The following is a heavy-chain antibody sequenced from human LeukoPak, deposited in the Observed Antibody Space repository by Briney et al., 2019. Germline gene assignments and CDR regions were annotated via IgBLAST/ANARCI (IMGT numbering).Heavy chain of an antibody. Sequence: PGGSLRLSCAASGFTFDDYAMHWVRQAPGKGLEWVSGISWNSGSIGYADSVKGRFTISRDNSKNTLYLQMNSLRAEDTAVYYCAREPELLSIAALVDGYMDVWGKGTTVTVSS. J-gene: IGHJ6*03. CDR1: GFTFDDYA. D-gene: IGHD6-6*01. CDR2: ISWNSGSI. CDR3: AREPELLSIAALVDGYMDV. V-gene: IGHV3-9*01.